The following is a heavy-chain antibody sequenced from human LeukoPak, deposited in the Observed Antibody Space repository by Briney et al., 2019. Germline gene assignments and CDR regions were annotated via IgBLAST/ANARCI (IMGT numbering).Heavy chain of an antibody. CDR1: GFTFSSYW. CDR2: INSDGSST. D-gene: IGHD4-17*01. CDR3: AKDDYGDYGAEYFQH. Sequence: PGGSLRLSCAASGFTFSSYWMHWVRQAPGKGLVWVSRINSDGSSTYYADSVKGRFTISRDNSKNTLYLQMNSLRAEDTAVYYCAKDDYGDYGAEYFQHWGQGTLVTVSS. J-gene: IGHJ1*01. V-gene: IGHV3-74*01.